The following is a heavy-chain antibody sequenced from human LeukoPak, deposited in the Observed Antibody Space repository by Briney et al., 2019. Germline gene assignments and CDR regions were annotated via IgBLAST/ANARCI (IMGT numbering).Heavy chain of an antibody. J-gene: IGHJ4*02. CDR3: TSALNLVLGELLGY. CDR2: IKTEAEDGTT. CDR1: GFIFSKAW. V-gene: IGHV3-15*01. D-gene: IGHD3-16*01. Sequence: GGSLRLSCAASGFIFSKAWMAWVRQAPGKGLEWVGHIKTEAEDGTTDYAAPVKGRFTISRDDAKSRLYLQMNSLNTEDTAVYFCTSALNLVLGELLGYWGQGTLVTVSS.